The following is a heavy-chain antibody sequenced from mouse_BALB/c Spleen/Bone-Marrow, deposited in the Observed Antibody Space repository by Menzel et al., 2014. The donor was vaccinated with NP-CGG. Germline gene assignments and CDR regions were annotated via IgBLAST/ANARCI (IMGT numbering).Heavy chain of an antibody. V-gene: IGHV1-7*01. Sequence: VQLQQSGAELAKPGASVKMSCKASGYIFXSYWMYWVKQRPGQGLEWIGYINPNTGYTEYNQKFKDKATLTADKSSSTADMQLSSLTSEDSAVYYCARNESTTCLAYWGQGTLVAVSA. J-gene: IGHJ3*01. D-gene: IGHD2-14*01. CDR3: ARNESTTCLAY. CDR2: INPNTGYT. CDR1: GYIFXSYW.